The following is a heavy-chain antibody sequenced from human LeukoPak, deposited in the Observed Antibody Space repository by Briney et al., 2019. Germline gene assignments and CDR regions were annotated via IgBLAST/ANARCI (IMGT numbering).Heavy chain of an antibody. J-gene: IGHJ3*02. CDR2: IYYSGST. V-gene: IGHV4-59*08. CDR1: DGSISNYY. D-gene: IGHD5-24*01. Sequence: SETLSLTCTVSDGSISNYYWSWIRQPPGKGLEWVGYIYYSGSTNYNPSLKSRVTISVDTSKNQFYLELNFVTAADTAVYYCARGRRATIEDDAFDIWGRGTMVTVSS. CDR3: ARGRRATIEDDAFDI.